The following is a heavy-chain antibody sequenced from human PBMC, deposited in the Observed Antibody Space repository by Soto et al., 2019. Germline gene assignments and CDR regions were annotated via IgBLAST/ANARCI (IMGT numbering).Heavy chain of an antibody. V-gene: IGHV1-8*01. CDR2: MNPNSGNT. CDR3: ARCSCITIFGVVITGNYYGMDV. D-gene: IGHD3-3*01. CDR1: GYTFTSYD. Sequence: ASVKVSCKASGYTFTSYDINWVRQATGQGLEWMGWMNPNSGNTGYAQKFQGRVTMTRNTSISTAYMELSSLRSEDTAVYYCARCSCITIFGVVITGNYYGMDVWGQGTTVTVSS. J-gene: IGHJ6*02.